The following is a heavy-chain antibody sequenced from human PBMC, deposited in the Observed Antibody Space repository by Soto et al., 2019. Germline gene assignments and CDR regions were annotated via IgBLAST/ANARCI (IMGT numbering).Heavy chain of an antibody. CDR1: GGSFSGYY. Sequence: QVQLQQWGAGLLKPSETLSLTCAVYGGSFSGYYWSWIRQPPGKGLEWIGEINHSGSTNYNPSLKSRVTISVDTSKNQVSLKLSSVTAADTAVYYCARVKGSSSVVDYWGQGTLVTVSS. V-gene: IGHV4-34*01. J-gene: IGHJ4*02. CDR2: INHSGST. CDR3: ARVKGSSSVVDY. D-gene: IGHD6-6*01.